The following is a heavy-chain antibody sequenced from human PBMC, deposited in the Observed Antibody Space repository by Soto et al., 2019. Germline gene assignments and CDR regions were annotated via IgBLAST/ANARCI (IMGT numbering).Heavy chain of an antibody. CDR1: GFTFSNNA. D-gene: IGHD1-1*01. J-gene: IGHJ6*02. V-gene: IGHV3-30-3*01. Sequence: QVQLVESGGGVVQPARSLRLSCAASGFTFSNNAMDWVCQAPGKGLEWVAVISYDGSNKYIAESVKGRFTISRDNSKNTLFLQMNSLRAEDTAVYYCARGTTTSAFSAMDVWGQGTTVTVSS. CDR2: ISYDGSNK. CDR3: ARGTTTSAFSAMDV.